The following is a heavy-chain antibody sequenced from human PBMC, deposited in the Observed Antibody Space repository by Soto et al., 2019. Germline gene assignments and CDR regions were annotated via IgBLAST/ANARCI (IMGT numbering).Heavy chain of an antibody. CDR3: ARGPSGDKVYY. Sequence: QVQLQESGPGVVEPSQTLSLTCTVSGSSINNNGYFWSWIPQPPGSGLEWIGHIYNSGSTYSNPSLKSRLPISVDTSKNQFSLKLSSVTAADTAVYYCARGPSGDKVYYWGQGTLVTVSS. V-gene: IGHV4-30-4*01. CDR2: IYNSGST. CDR1: GSSINNNGYF. D-gene: IGHD1-26*01. J-gene: IGHJ4*02.